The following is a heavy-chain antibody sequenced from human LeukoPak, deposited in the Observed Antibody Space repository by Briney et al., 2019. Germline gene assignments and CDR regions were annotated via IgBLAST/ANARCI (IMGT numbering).Heavy chain of an antibody. Sequence: GGSLRLSCAASGFTFRDYYMSWIRQAPGKGLEWVSYISSSGRTIYYADSVKGRFTISRDSASLYLQMNNLRAEDTAVYYCARAPRGGYSGSYLDYWGQGSLVTVPS. CDR2: ISSSGRTI. J-gene: IGHJ4*02. D-gene: IGHD1-26*01. CDR3: ARAPRGGYSGSYLDY. V-gene: IGHV3-11*04. CDR1: GFTFRDYY.